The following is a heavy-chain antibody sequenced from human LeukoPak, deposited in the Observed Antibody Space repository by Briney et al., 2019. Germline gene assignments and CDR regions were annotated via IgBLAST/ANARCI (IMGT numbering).Heavy chain of an antibody. Sequence: SQTLSLTCAVSGGSISSSGYYWSWIRQHPGKGLEWIGYIYYGGSTYYNPSLKSRVTMMAYTSKNQFSLKLSSVTAADTAIYYCARAKYYDSGGHLPVVYPSDYWGQGTLVTVSS. CDR3: ARAKYYDSGGHLPVVYPSDY. J-gene: IGHJ4*02. D-gene: IGHD3-22*01. CDR2: IYYGGST. V-gene: IGHV4-31*11. CDR1: GGSISSSGYY.